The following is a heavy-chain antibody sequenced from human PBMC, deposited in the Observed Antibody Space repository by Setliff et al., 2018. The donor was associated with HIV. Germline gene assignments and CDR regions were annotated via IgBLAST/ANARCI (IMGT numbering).Heavy chain of an antibody. V-gene: IGHV4-39*01. CDR3: ARLSPLRAFDI. J-gene: IGHJ3*02. Sequence: LSLTCTVSGGSISSSTYYWGWIRQPPGKGLEWIGSIFYRGTTYDNSSLKSRLTMSVDTSKNQFSLRLTFLTAADTAVYYCARLSPLRAFDIWGQGTMVT. CDR1: GGSISSSTYY. CDR2: IFYRGTT.